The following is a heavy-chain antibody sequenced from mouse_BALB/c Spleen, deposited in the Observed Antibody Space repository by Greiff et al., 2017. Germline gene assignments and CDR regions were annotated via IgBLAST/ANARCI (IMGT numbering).Heavy chain of an antibody. CDR1: GFTFSSYG. Sequence: DVMLVESGGGLVQPGGSLKLSCAASGFTFSSYGMSWVRQTPDKRLELVATINSNGGSTYYPDSVKGRFTISRDNAKNTLYLQMSSLKSEDTAMYYCARKGYGTWYFDVWGAGTTVTVSS. CDR2: INSNGGST. J-gene: IGHJ1*01. D-gene: IGHD2-1*01. CDR3: ARKGYGTWYFDV. V-gene: IGHV5-6-3*01.